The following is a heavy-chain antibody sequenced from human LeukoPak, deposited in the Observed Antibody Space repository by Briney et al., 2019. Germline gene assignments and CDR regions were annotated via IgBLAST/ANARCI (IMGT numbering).Heavy chain of an antibody. J-gene: IGHJ4*02. CDR1: GDTFSSYA. CDR2: IIPILGIA. CDR3: ARGGLAVAEAEADY. D-gene: IGHD6-19*01. V-gene: IGHV1-69*04. Sequence: SVKVSCKASGDTFSSYAISWVRQAPGQGLEWMGRIIPILGIANYAQKFQGRVTITADKSTSTAYMELSSLRSEDTAVYYCARGGLAVAEAEADYWGQGTLVTVSS.